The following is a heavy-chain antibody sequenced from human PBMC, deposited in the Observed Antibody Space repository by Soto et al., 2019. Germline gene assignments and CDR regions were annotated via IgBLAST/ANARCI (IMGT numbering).Heavy chain of an antibody. CDR3: AREGYDSSGLGYYYYGMDV. V-gene: IGHV4-4*07. CDR2: IYTSGST. Sequence: PSETLSLTCTVSGGSISSYYWSWIRQPAGKGLEWIGRIYTSGSTNYNPSLKSRVTMSVDTSKNQFSLKLSSVTAADTAVYYCAREGYDSSGLGYYYYGMDVWGQGTTVTVSS. J-gene: IGHJ6*02. D-gene: IGHD3-22*01. CDR1: GGSISSYY.